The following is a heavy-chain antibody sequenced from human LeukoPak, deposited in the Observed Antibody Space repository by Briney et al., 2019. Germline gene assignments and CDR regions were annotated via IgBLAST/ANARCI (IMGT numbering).Heavy chain of an antibody. D-gene: IGHD3-16*02. CDR2: IYYSGST. V-gene: IGHV4-31*03. Sequence: SETLSLTCTVSGGSISSGGYYWSWIRQHPGKGLEWIGYIYYSGSTYYNPSLQSRVTISVDTSKNQFSLKLSSVTAADTAVYYCARGALWGSYRYTYFDYWGQGTLVTVSS. J-gene: IGHJ4*02. CDR3: ARGALWGSYRYTYFDY. CDR1: GGSISSGGYY.